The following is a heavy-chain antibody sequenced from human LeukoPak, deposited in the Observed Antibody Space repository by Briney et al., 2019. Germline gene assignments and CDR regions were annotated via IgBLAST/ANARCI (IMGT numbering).Heavy chain of an antibody. V-gene: IGHV3-7*01. D-gene: IGHD1-26*01. J-gene: IGHJ4*02. Sequence: GGSLRLSCAASGFTFSSYWMSWVRQAPGKGLEWVANIKQDGSEKYYVDSVKGRFTISRDNAKNSLYLQMNSLRAEDTAVYYCASSEGGGSYYLDYWGQGTLVTVSS. CDR3: ASSEGGGSYYLDY. CDR2: IKQDGSEK. CDR1: GFTFSSYW.